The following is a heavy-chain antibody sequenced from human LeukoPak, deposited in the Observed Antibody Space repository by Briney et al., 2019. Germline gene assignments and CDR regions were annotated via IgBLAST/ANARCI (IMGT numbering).Heavy chain of an antibody. J-gene: IGHJ4*02. D-gene: IGHD4-17*01. V-gene: IGHV3-21*01. CDR2: ISSSGTFI. CDR3: ARVGDYGDYCRTMAPNY. CDR1: GFTFSSYS. Sequence: PGGSLRLSCAASGFTFSSYSMNWVRQAPGKGLEWVSSISSSGTFIYYAESLKGRFTISRDNAKNSLFLQMNSLRAEDTAVYYCARVGDYGDYCRTMAPNYWGQGTLVTVSS.